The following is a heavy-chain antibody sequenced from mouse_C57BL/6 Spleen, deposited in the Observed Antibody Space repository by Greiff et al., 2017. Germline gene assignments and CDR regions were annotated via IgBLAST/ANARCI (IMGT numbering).Heavy chain of an antibody. V-gene: IGHV1-80*01. CDR1: GYAFSSYW. D-gene: IGHD1-1*01. J-gene: IGHJ1*03. CDR2: LYPGDGDT. Sequence: VQLQQSGAELVKPGASVKISCKASGYAFSSYWMNWVKQRPGKGLEWIGQLYPGDGDTNYNGKFKGKATLTADKSSSTAYMQLSSLTSEDSAVYFCARPGSSYGYFDVWGTGTTVTVSS. CDR3: ARPGSSYGYFDV.